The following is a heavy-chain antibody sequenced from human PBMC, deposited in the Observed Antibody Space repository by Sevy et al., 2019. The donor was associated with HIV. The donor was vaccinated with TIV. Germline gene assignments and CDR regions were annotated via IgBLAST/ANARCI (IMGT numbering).Heavy chain of an antibody. V-gene: IGHV3-11*01. D-gene: IGHD6-13*01. J-gene: IGHJ4*02. CDR3: AKDKGHGIAAAGTGISDY. Sequence: GGSLRLSCTASGFTLSDYYISWIRQAPGKGLQWISYMSGSDDSGGDDTIYYADAVKGRFTISRDNAKNSLYLQMNSLRAEDTALYYCAKDKGHGIAAAGTGISDYWGQGTLVTVSS. CDR2: MSGSDDSGGDDTI. CDR1: GFTLSDYY.